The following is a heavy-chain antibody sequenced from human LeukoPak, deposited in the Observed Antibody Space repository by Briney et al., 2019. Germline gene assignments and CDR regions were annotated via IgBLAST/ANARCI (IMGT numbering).Heavy chain of an antibody. CDR1: GYTFTDYY. V-gene: IGHV1-2*02. CDR3: ARDWDPVGATTLGNWFDP. J-gene: IGHJ5*02. Sequence: ASVKVSCKASGYTFTDYYMHWVRQAPGQGLEWMGWINPNSGGTNYAQKFQGRVTMTRDTSISTAYMELSRLRSDDTAVYYCARDWDPVGATTLGNWFDPWGQGTLVTVSS. CDR2: INPNSGGT. D-gene: IGHD1-26*01.